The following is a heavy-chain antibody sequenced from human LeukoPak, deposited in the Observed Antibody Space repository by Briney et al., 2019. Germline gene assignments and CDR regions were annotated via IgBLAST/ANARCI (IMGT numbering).Heavy chain of an antibody. CDR3: ARDRVAYSAKPGWNFDL. D-gene: IGHD4/OR15-4a*01. J-gene: IGHJ2*01. CDR1: GFTFSSYW. CDR2: IKQDGNEK. Sequence: GGSPRLSCAASGFTFSSYWMSWVRQAPGKGLEWVANIKQDGNEKYYVDSVKGRFTVSRDNAKNSVYLQMNSLRAEDTAVYYCARDRVAYSAKPGWNFDLWGRGTLVTVSS. V-gene: IGHV3-7*01.